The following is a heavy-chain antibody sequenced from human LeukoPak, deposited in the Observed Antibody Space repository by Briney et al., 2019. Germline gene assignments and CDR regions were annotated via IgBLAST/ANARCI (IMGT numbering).Heavy chain of an antibody. CDR1: GYTFTSYD. D-gene: IGHD3-9*01. V-gene: IGHV1-8*03. CDR2: MNPNSGNT. Sequence: GASVKVSCKASGYTFTSYDINWVRQATGQGLEWMGWMNPNSGNTGYAQKFQGRVTITRNTSISTAYMELSSLRSEDTAVYYCARVRYFDWLRAFDIWGQGTMVTVSS. CDR3: ARVRYFDWLRAFDI. J-gene: IGHJ3*02.